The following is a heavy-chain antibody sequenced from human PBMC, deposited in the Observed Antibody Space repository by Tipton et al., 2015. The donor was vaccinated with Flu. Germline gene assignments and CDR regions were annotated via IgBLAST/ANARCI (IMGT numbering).Heavy chain of an antibody. CDR1: GGSISNYY. CDR2: MYASGGT. D-gene: IGHD2/OR15-2a*01. Sequence: TLSLTCTVSGGSISNYYWGWIRQPAGKGLEFIGRMYASGGTRYNPSLKSRVTMSANTSKNQVSMMLSSVAAADTAVYYCVRIGITFLERNPYFDLWGRGTLVTVSS. CDR3: VRIGITFLERNPYFDL. J-gene: IGHJ2*01. V-gene: IGHV4-4*07.